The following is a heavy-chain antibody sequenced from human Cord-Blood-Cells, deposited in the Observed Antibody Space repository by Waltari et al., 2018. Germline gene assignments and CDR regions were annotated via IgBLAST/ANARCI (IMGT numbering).Heavy chain of an antibody. D-gene: IGHD1-26*01. CDR3: ARLRGRGFYWYFDL. J-gene: IGHJ2*01. CDR1: GYTFTSYD. V-gene: IGHV1-8*03. CDR2: MNPNSGNT. Sequence: QVQLVQSGAEVKKPGASVKVSCKASGYTFTSYDINWVRKATGQGLEWMGWMNPNSGNTGYAQKFQGRVTITRNTSISTACMELSSLRSEDTAVYYCARLRGRGFYWYFDLWGRGTLVTVSS.